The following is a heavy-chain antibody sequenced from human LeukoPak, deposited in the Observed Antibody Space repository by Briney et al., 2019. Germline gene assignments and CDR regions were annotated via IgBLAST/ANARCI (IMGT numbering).Heavy chain of an antibody. Sequence: SQTLSLTCTVSGGSISSGSYYWSWIRQPAGKGLEWIGRIYTSGSTNYNPSLKSRVTISVDTSKNQFSLKLSSVTAADTAVYYCARGYSGYGASFDYWGQGTLVTVSS. CDR2: IYTSGST. D-gene: IGHD5-12*01. CDR1: GGSISSGSYY. J-gene: IGHJ4*02. CDR3: ARGYSGYGASFDY. V-gene: IGHV4-61*02.